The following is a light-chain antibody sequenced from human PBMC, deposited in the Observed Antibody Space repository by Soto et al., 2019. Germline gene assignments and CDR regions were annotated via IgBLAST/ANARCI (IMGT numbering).Light chain of an antibody. J-gene: IGKJ1*01. CDR1: QDIRKY. V-gene: IGKV1-33*01. CDR3: QQSQNTPRT. CDR2: DTS. Sequence: DIQMTQSPSSLSASVGDRLAIACQSSQDIRKYLNWYQQKPGKAPNLLIYDTSNLETGVPSRFSGSGSGTEFTLTINNLQPEDSATYYCQQSQNTPRTFGQGTKV.